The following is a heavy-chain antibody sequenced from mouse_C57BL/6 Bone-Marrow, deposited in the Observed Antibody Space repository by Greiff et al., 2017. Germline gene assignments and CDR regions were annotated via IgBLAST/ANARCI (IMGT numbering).Heavy chain of an antibody. CDR3: EDYEGYFDV. V-gene: IGHV1-81*01. J-gene: IGHJ1*03. CDR2: IYPRSGNT. D-gene: IGHD1-1*01. CDR1: GYTFTSYG. Sequence: QVQLQQSGAELARPGASVKLFCKASGYTFTSYGISWVKQRTGQGLEWIGEIYPRSGNTYYNEKFKGKATLTADKSSSPAYMELRRLTSEDSAVYFCEDYEGYFDVWGTGTTVTVSS.